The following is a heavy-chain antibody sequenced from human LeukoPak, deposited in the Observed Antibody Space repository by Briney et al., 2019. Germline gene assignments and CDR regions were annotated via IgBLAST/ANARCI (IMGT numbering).Heavy chain of an antibody. Sequence: SETLALTCAVSADSFSSHYWTWIRQSPGKGLEVIGYISYIGSTNYNPSLKSRVTFSIDTSKNQFSLKLRSVTAADTAVYYCARDLVTVTKGFDIWGQGTMVSVSS. CDR2: ISYIGST. CDR3: ARDLVTVTKGFDI. V-gene: IGHV4-59*11. J-gene: IGHJ3*02. CDR1: ADSFSSHY. D-gene: IGHD4-17*01.